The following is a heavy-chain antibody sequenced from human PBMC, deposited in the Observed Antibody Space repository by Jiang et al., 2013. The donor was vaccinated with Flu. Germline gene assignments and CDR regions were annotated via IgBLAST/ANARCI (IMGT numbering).Heavy chain of an antibody. D-gene: IGHD5-18*01. CDR3: ARGRYTYARFFYSGLDV. J-gene: IGHJ6*02. CDR2: INDSGTT. CDR1: GDSFSGYY. V-gene: IGHV4-34*01. Sequence: LLKPSETLSLTSSVYGDSFSGYYWTWIRQPPGKGLEWIGEINDSGTTNYNPSLKSRVSMSVDTSKHQFSLRLSSLTAADAGVYYCARGRYTYARFFYSGLDVWGQGTTVTVSS.